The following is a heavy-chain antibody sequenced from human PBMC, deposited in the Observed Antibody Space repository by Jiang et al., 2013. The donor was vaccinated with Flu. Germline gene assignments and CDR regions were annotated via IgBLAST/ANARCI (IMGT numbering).Heavy chain of an antibody. CDR2: IYTSGST. D-gene: IGHD1-26*01. J-gene: IGHJ4*02. CDR1: GGSISSGSYY. V-gene: IGHV4-61*02. CDR3: ARELGDLVGATDFDY. Sequence: PGLVKPSQTLSLTCTVSGGSISSGSYYWSWIRQPAGKGLEWIGRIYTSGSTNYNPSLKSRVTISVDTSKSQFSLRLSSVTAADTAVYYCARELGDLVGATDFDYWGQGTLVTVSS.